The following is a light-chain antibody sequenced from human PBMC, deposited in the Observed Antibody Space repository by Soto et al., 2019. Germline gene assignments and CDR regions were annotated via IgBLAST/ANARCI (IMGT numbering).Light chain of an antibody. CDR1: SNDVGGYDY. CDR2: DVS. Sequence: QSALTQPASVSGSPGQSITLSCTGTSNDVGGYDYVSWYQQHPGKAPKLMIFDVSNRPSGVSTRFSGSKSGNTASLTISGLQAEDEADYYCNSYSTSNTLGVFGGGTKVTVL. V-gene: IGLV2-14*03. J-gene: IGLJ3*02. CDR3: NSYSTSNTLGV.